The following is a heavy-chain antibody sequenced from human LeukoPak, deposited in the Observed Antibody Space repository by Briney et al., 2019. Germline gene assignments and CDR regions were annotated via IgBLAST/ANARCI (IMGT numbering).Heavy chain of an antibody. CDR2: IDPSDSYT. V-gene: IGHV5-10-1*01. CDR1: GCTFSSYA. CDR3: ARPGARGGINP. D-gene: IGHD4/OR15-4a*01. J-gene: IGHJ5*02. Sequence: PGGSPRLSCAASGCTFSSYAMSWVRQMPGKGLEWMGRIDPSDSYTNYSPSFQGHVTISADKSISTAYLQWSSLKASDTAMYYCARPGARGGINPWGQGTLVTVSS.